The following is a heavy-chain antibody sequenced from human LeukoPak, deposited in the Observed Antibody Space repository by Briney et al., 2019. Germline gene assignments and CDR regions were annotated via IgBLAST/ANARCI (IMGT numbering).Heavy chain of an antibody. J-gene: IGHJ6*02. CDR3: AKDSSPRRYYYYYGMDV. CDR1: GFTLSSYA. CDR2: ISGSGGST. V-gene: IGHV3-23*01. Sequence: GGSLRLSCAASGFTLSSYAMSWVRQAPGKGLEWVSAISGSGGSTYYADSVEGRFTISRDNSKNTLYLQMNSLRAEDTAVYYCAKDSSPRRYYYYYGMDVWGQGTKVTVSS. D-gene: IGHD6-6*01.